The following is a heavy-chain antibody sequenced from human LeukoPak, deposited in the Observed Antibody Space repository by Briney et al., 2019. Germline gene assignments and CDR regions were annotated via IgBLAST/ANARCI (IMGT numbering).Heavy chain of an antibody. CDR1: GFTFSSYS. D-gene: IGHD2-8*01. J-gene: IGHJ4*02. CDR3: ARDREGTNGVCYTDY. CDR2: ISSSSSYI. V-gene: IGHV3-21*01. Sequence: GGSLRLSCAASGFTFSSYSMNWVRQAPGKGLEWVSSISSSSSYIYYADSVKGRFTISGDNAKNSLYLQMNSLRAEDTAVYYCARDREGTNGVCYTDYWGQGTLVTVSS.